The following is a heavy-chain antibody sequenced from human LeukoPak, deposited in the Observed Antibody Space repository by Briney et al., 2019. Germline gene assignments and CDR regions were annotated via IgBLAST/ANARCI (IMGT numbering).Heavy chain of an antibody. CDR1: GGSISSYY. CDR2: IYYSGTS. Sequence: SETLSLTCTVSGGSISSYYWSWVRQPPGKGLEWIGYIYYSGTSKYNSSLKSRVTISVDTSKNQFSLKLSSVTAAVTAVYYCARGGYGSLTFDYWGQGTLVTVSS. V-gene: IGHV4-59*01. J-gene: IGHJ4*02. CDR3: ARGGYGSLTFDY. D-gene: IGHD3-10*01.